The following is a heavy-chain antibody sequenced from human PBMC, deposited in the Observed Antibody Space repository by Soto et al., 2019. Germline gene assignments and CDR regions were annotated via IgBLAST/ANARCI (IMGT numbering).Heavy chain of an antibody. CDR3: AKDQQQLASYYYYYGMDV. CDR1: GFTFSSYG. V-gene: IGHV3-30*18. J-gene: IGHJ6*02. Sequence: TGGSLRLSCAASGFTFSSYGMHWVRQAPGKGLEWVAVISYDGSNKYYADSVKGRFTISRDNSKNTLYLQMNRLRAEDTAVYYCAKDQQQLASYYYYYGMDVWGQGTTVTVSS. CDR2: ISYDGSNK. D-gene: IGHD6-13*01.